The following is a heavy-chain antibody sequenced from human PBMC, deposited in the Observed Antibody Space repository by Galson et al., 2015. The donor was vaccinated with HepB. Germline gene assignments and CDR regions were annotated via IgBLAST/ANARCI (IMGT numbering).Heavy chain of an antibody. CDR1: GFSLNNARMG. V-gene: IGHV2-26*01. CDR2: IFSNDEK. J-gene: IGHJ5*02. Sequence: PALVKPTQTLTLTCTVSGFSLNNARMGVSWIRQPPGKALEWLAHIFSNDEKSYSTSLKSRLTISKDTSKSQVVLTLTNMDPVDTATYFCARIRVTIFGVVTERGLNWFDPWGPGTLVTVSS. CDR3: ARIRVTIFGVVTERGLNWFDP. D-gene: IGHD3-3*01.